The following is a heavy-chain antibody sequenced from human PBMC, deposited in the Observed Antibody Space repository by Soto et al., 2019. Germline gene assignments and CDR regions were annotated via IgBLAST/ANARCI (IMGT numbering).Heavy chain of an antibody. V-gene: IGHV3-30*03. D-gene: IGHD6-19*01. CDR3: ATIKRQWLVDYFDY. CDR1: GFTFSSYG. CDR2: ISYDGSNK. J-gene: IGHJ4*02. Sequence: GGSLRLSCAASGFTFSSYGMHWVRQAPGKGLEWVAVISYDGSNKYYADSVKGRFTISRDNSKNTLYLQMNSLRAEDTAVYYCATIKRQWLVDYFDYWGQGTLVTVSS.